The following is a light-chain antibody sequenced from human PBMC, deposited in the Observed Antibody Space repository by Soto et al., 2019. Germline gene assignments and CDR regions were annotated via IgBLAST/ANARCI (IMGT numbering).Light chain of an antibody. V-gene: IGLV2-14*01. Sequence: QSVLTQPAPVSVSPGQSITISCTGTSSDVGGYNYVSWYQQHPGKAPKLMIYDVSNRPSGVSNRFSGSKSGNTASLTISGPQAEDEADYYCSSYTSSSNPYVFGTGTKVTVL. CDR2: DVS. CDR1: SSDVGGYNY. J-gene: IGLJ1*01. CDR3: SSYTSSSNPYV.